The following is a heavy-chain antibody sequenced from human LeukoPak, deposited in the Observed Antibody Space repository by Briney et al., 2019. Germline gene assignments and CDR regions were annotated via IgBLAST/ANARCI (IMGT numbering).Heavy chain of an antibody. Sequence: GASVKVSCKASGGTFSSYAISWVRQAPGQGLEWMGGIIPIFGTANYAQKFQGRVTITADESTSTAYMELSSLRSEDTAVYYCARGLDYYGSGSYYRYYYYYMDVWGKGTTVTISS. V-gene: IGHV1-69*13. CDR2: IIPIFGTA. J-gene: IGHJ6*03. CDR3: ARGLDYYGSGSYYRYYYYYMDV. D-gene: IGHD3-10*01. CDR1: GGTFSSYA.